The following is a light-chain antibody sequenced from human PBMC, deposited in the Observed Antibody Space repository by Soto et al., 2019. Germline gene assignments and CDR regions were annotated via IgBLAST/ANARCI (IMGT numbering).Light chain of an antibody. J-gene: IGKJ5*01. Sequence: ELLRTQLPHTLSVAQRDRDTLSCTAIQSVNSTLSRDQQKPGQAPRLLIYVASTRATGIPARLSGSGSGTDFTLTISSLEPEDFAVYHCQQRSNWPLPTFGQGTRLEIK. CDR2: VAS. CDR3: QQRSNWPLPT. V-gene: IGKV3-11*01. CDR1: QSVNST.